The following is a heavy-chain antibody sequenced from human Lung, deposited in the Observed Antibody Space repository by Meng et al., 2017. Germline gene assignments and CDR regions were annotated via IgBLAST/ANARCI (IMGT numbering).Heavy chain of an antibody. D-gene: IGHD6-13*01. CDR1: WGSFCGYY. V-gene: IGHV4-34*01. CDR3: ARGLSGASSWYLIRSGYFDY. Sequence: HVNLHGRAAAWFKPSGTLSLTCPLYWGSFCGYYWSWIRQPPGKGLEWIGEINHSGSTNYNPSLKSRVTISVDTSKNQFSLKLSSVTAADTAVYYCARGLSGASSWYLIRSGYFDYWGQGTLVTV. CDR2: INHSGST. J-gene: IGHJ4*02.